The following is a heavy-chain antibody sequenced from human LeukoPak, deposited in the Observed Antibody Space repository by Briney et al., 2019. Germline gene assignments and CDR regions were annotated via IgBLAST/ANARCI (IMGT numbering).Heavy chain of an antibody. J-gene: IGHJ4*02. CDR2: IIPILGIA. D-gene: IGHD3-22*01. CDR1: GGTFSSYA. CDR3: ASYDSSGYYDY. Sequence: SVKVSCKASGGTFSSYAISWVRQAPGQGLEWMGRIIPILGIANYAQKFQGRVTITADKSTSTAYMELSSLRSEDTAVYYCASYDSSGYYDYWSQGTLVTVSS. V-gene: IGHV1-69*04.